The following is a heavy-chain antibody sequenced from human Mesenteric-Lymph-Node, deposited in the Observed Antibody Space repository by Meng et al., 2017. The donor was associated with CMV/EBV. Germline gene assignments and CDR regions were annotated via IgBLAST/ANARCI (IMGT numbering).Heavy chain of an antibody. CDR3: ARDYHPENIVVVPAAHYYYYGMDV. Sequence: SVKVSCKASGGTFSTYTITWVRQAPGQGLEWMGRIIPILGIANYTQKFQGRFRITADKSTGTAYMDLTGLKTDDTAVYYCARDYHPENIVVVPAAHYYYYGMDVWGQGTTVTVSS. J-gene: IGHJ6*02. D-gene: IGHD2-2*01. CDR2: IIPILGIA. V-gene: IGHV1-69*04. CDR1: GGTFSTYT.